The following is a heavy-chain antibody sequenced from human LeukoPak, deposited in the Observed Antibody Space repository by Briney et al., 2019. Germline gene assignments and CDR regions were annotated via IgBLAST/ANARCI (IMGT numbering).Heavy chain of an antibody. CDR3: ARVEMATIGQAGVFDY. CDR1: GGTFSSYA. D-gene: IGHD5-24*01. J-gene: IGHJ4*02. V-gene: IGHV1-69*05. CDR2: IIPIFGTA. Sequence: APVKVSCKASGGTFSSYAISWGLQAPGQGLEWMGGIIPIFGTANYAQKFQGRVTITTDESTSTAYMELSRLRSEDTAVYYCARVEMATIGQAGVFDYWGQGTLVTVSS.